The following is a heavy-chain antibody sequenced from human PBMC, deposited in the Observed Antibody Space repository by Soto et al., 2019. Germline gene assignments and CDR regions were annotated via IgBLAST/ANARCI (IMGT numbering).Heavy chain of an antibody. J-gene: IGHJ5*02. D-gene: IGHD3-22*01. CDR2: IYYSGST. CDR3: ARGDGSSGYYYVNNWFDP. Sequence: QVQLQESGPGLVKPSQTLSLTCTVSGGSISSGDYYWSWIRQPPGKGLEWIGYIYYSGSTYYNPSLKSRVTISVDTSKNQFSLKLSSVTAADTAVYYCARGDGSSGYYYVNNWFDPWGQGTLVTVSS. CDR1: GGSISSGDYY. V-gene: IGHV4-30-4*01.